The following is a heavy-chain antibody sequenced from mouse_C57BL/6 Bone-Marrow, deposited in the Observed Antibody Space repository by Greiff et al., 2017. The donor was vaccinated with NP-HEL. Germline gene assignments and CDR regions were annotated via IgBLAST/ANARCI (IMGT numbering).Heavy chain of an antibody. CDR3: ARAGGRGWYFDV. J-gene: IGHJ1*03. D-gene: IGHD1-1*02. V-gene: IGHV5-2*01. CDR2: INSDGGST. CDR1: EYEFPSHD. Sequence: EVKVVESGGGLVQPGESLKLSCESNEYEFPSHDMSWVRKTPEKRLELVAAINSDGGSTYYPATMERRFIISRDNTKKTLYLQMSSLRSEDTALYYCARAGGRGWYFDVWGTGTTVTVSS.